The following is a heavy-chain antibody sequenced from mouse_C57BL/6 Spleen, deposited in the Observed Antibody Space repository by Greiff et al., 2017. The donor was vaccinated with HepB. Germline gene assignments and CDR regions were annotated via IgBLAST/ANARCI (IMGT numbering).Heavy chain of an antibody. V-gene: IGHV1-76*01. CDR1: GYTFTDYY. CDR3: ARSYYGSGYWYFDV. Sequence: LEESGAELVRPGASVKLSCKASGYTFTDYYINWVKQRPGQGLEWIARIYPGSGNTYYNEKFKGKATLTAEKSSSTAYMQLSSLTSEDSAVYFCARSYYGSGYWYFDVWGTGTTVTVSS. D-gene: IGHD1-1*01. CDR2: IYPGSGNT. J-gene: IGHJ1*03.